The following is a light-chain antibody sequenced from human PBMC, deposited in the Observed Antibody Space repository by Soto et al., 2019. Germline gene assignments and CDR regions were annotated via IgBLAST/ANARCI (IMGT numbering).Light chain of an antibody. CDR2: GAS. Sequence: EIVLTQSPDTLSLFPGERATLSCRASQSVSSSYQAYYHQKLGQAPRLLIYGASSRATGIPDRFSGGGSGTDLPPTISRLEPEDFAVYYCQQYGTSPYTFGQGTKLEIK. V-gene: IGKV3-20*01. CDR3: QQYGTSPYT. CDR1: QSVSSSY. J-gene: IGKJ2*01.